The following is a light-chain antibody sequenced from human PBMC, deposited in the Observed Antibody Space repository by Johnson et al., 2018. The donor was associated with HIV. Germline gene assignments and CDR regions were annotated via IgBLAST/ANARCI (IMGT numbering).Light chain of an antibody. Sequence: QSVLTQPPSVSAAPGQKVTISCSGSSSNIGNNYVSWYQQLPGTAPKLLIYDNNNRPSGIPDRLSGSQSGTSATLGITGLQTGDEADYYCGAWDSSLLAYVFGTGTKVTVL. V-gene: IGLV1-51*01. CDR2: DNN. CDR1: SSNIGNNY. CDR3: GAWDSSLLAYV. J-gene: IGLJ1*01.